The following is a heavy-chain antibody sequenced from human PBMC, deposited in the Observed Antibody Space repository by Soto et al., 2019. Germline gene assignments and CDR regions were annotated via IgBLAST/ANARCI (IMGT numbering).Heavy chain of an antibody. CDR2: MDPNSGST. CDR3: ARERKFDFWRKGLDV. Sequence: ASVKVSCKASGYTFTSYDINWVRQARGQGLEWLGWMDPNSGSTGYAQNFQGRVTMTRNISINTAHMELSSLRSEDTAVYYCARERKFDFWRKGLDVWGQGTTVTVSS. J-gene: IGHJ6*02. V-gene: IGHV1-8*01. D-gene: IGHD3-3*01. CDR1: GYTFTSYD.